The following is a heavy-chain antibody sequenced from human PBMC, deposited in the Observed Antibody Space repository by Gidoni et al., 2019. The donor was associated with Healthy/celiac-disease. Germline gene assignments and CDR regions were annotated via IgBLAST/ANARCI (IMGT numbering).Heavy chain of an antibody. CDR1: GFTFSSYG. V-gene: IGHV3-30*18. CDR3: AKGYYSGSPIDY. J-gene: IGHJ4*02. CDR2: ISYDGSNK. D-gene: IGHD1-26*01. Sequence: QVQLVESGGGVVQPGRSLRLSCAASGFTFSSYGMHWVRQAPGKGLGWVAVISYDGSNKYYADSVKGRFTISRDNSKNTLYLQMNSLRAEDTAVYYCAKGYYSGSPIDYWGQGTLVTVSS.